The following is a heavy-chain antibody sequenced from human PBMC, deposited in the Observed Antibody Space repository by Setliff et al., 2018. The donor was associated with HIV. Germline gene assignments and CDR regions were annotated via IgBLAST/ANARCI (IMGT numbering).Heavy chain of an antibody. CDR3: ASATVGGASPFDS. CDR1: GGSISRGGRY. Sequence: PSETLSLTCSVYGGSISRGGRYWGWIRQHPERGLEWLGYVYYTGESFYKPSLGGRVTILQDKSKNQFSLELRSVTAADTAVYYCASATVGGASPFDSWGPGTLVTVSS. CDR2: VYYTGES. V-gene: IGHV4-31*03. D-gene: IGHD4-4*01. J-gene: IGHJ4*02.